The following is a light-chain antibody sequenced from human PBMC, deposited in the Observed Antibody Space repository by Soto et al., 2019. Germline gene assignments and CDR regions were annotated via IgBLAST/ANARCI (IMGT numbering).Light chain of an antibody. CDR1: QSIANN. CDR2: GAS. J-gene: IGKJ1*01. Sequence: EIGMTQSPASLSASPGERITLSCKASQSIANNLAWHQQKPGQAPRLLMYGASTRAADIPARFSGSGSGTEFSLTISSLQSEDFAIYYCQQYNDWPPWTFGQGTKVEIK. V-gene: IGKV3-15*01. CDR3: QQYNDWPPWT.